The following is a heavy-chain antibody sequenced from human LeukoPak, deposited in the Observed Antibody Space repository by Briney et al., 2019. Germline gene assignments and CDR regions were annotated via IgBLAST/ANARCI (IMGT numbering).Heavy chain of an antibody. CDR3: AKLTTDSSGYYY. Sequence: GGSLRLSCAASGFTFSSYGMSWVRQAPGKGLEWVSAISGSGGSTYYADSVKGRFTISRDNFKNTLYLQMNSLRAEDTAVYYCAKLTTDSSGYYYWGQGTLVTVSS. CDR1: GFTFSSYG. V-gene: IGHV3-23*01. CDR2: ISGSGGST. J-gene: IGHJ4*02. D-gene: IGHD3-22*01.